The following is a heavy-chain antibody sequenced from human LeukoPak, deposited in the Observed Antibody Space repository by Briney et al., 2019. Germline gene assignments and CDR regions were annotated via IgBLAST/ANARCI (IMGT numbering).Heavy chain of an antibody. Sequence: GGSLRLSCAASGFTFSGYEMNWVGQAPGKRLEWVSYISSSGSTIYYADSVKGRFTISRDNAKNSLYLQMNSLRAEDTAVYYCARGGGMGTTVDYWGQGTLVTVSS. CDR3: ARGGGMGTTVDY. CDR1: GFTFSGYE. J-gene: IGHJ4*02. V-gene: IGHV3-48*03. D-gene: IGHD2/OR15-2a*01. CDR2: ISSSGSTI.